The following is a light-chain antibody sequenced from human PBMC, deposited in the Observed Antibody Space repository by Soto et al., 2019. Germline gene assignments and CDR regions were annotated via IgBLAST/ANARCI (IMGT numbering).Light chain of an antibody. CDR1: QSVSSN. Sequence: EIVMTQSPANLSVSPGERATLSYRASQSVSSNLAWYQQKPGQGPRLLIYGASTRATSIPARFSGSGSGTEFTLTINRLQSEDFAVYYCQQYNKWPPYTFGQGTKLEIK. J-gene: IGKJ2*01. V-gene: IGKV3-15*01. CDR3: QQYNKWPPYT. CDR2: GAS.